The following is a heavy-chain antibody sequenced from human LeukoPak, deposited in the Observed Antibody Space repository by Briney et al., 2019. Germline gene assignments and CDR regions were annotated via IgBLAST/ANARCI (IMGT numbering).Heavy chain of an antibody. CDR3: ARSIGYSDYVYFDY. CDR2: ISAYNGNT. Sequence: GASVKVSCKASGYTFTSYGISWVRQAPGQGLEWMGWISAYNGNTNYAQKLQGRVTMTTDTSTSTAYMELRSLRSEDMAVYYCARSIGYSDYVYFDYWGQGTLVTVSS. V-gene: IGHV1-18*03. J-gene: IGHJ4*02. D-gene: IGHD5-12*01. CDR1: GYTFTSYG.